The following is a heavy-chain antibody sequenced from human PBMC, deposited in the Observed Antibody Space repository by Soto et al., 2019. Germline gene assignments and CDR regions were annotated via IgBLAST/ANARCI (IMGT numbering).Heavy chain of an antibody. V-gene: IGHV4-59*01. D-gene: IGHD6-13*01. CDR3: ARASTGFGSSWPPHTDV. CDR1: GGSISSSY. J-gene: IGHJ6*02. Sequence: SETLSLTCTVSGGSISSSYWNWIRQPPGKGLEWIGYIYYSGSTNYNPSLKSRVAISVDTSQNQFSLKLSSVTAADTAVYYCARASTGFGSSWPPHTDVWGQGTTVTVSS. CDR2: IYYSGST.